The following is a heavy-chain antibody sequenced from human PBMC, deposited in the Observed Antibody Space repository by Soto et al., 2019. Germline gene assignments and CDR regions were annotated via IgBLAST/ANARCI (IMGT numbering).Heavy chain of an antibody. D-gene: IGHD1-1*01. CDR2: IDRNGDIV. V-gene: IGHV3-11*01. CDR3: VRERAGTRDFPHKTFDI. J-gene: IGHJ3*02. CDR1: GFSFSVYY. Sequence: QVQLVESGGGLVKPGGSLRLSCAASGFSFSVYYMTWIRQAPGSGLEWISSIDRNGDIVYYADSVKGRFTISRDYAKISLYLQMDSLRDEDTAVYYCVRERAGTRDFPHKTFDIWGQGTMVTVAS.